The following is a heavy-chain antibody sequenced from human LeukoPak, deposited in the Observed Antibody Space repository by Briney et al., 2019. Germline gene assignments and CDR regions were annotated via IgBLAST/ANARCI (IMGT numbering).Heavy chain of an antibody. CDR2: ISWNSGSI. J-gene: IGHJ4*02. Sequence: GGSLRLSCEASGFNFSSYAMHWVRQAPGKGLEWVSGISWNSGSIGYADSVKGRFTISRDNAKNSLYLQLNSLRVEDTAVYYCARGHYDVLAASYKWTPDYWGQGTLVTVSS. D-gene: IGHD3-9*01. CDR1: GFNFSSYA. CDR3: ARGHYDVLAASYKWTPDY. V-gene: IGHV3-9*01.